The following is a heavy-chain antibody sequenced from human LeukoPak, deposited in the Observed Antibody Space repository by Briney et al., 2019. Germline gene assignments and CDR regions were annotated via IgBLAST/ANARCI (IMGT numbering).Heavy chain of an antibody. V-gene: IGHV1-24*01. D-gene: IGHD6-13*01. J-gene: IGHJ6*02. Sequence: ASVRVSCKVSGYTLTELSMHWVRQAPGKGLEWMGGFDPEDGETIYAQKFQGRVAMTEDTSTDTAYMELSSLRSDDTAVYYCARELSRAWQLYGMDVWGQGTTVTVSS. CDR3: ARELSRAWQLYGMDV. CDR1: GYTLTELS. CDR2: FDPEDGET.